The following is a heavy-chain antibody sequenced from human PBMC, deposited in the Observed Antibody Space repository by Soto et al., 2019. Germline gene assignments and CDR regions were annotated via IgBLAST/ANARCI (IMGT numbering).Heavy chain of an antibody. J-gene: IGHJ4*02. CDR3: ARDPRIYSSSWYYFDY. CDR1: GFTFSSYG. Sequence: QVQLVESGVGVVQPGRSLRLSCAASGFTFSSYGMHWVRQAPGKGLEWVAVIWYDGSNKYYADSVKGRFTISRDNSKNTLYLQMTSLRAEDTAVYYCARDPRIYSSSWYYFDYWGKGTLITDSS. V-gene: IGHV3-33*01. CDR2: IWYDGSNK. D-gene: IGHD6-13*01.